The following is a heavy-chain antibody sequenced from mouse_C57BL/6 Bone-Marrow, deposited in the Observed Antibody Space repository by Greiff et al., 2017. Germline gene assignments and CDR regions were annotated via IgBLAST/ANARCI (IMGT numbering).Heavy chain of an antibody. D-gene: IGHD1-1*01. V-gene: IGHV6-3*01. CDR2: IRLKSDNDAT. CDR3: TVGSSYVGYFDV. CDR1: GFTFSNYW. Sequence: EVKLQESGGGLVQPGGSMKLSCVASGFTFSNYWMNWVRQSPEKGLEWVAQIRLKSDNDATHYAESVKGRFTISRDDSKSSVYLQMNNLRAEDTGIYYCTVGSSYVGYFDVWGTGTTVTVSS. J-gene: IGHJ1*03.